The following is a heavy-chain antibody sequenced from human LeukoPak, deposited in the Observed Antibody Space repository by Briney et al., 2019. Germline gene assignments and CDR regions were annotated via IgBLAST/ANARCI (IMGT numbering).Heavy chain of an antibody. CDR2: ISGSGSST. J-gene: IGHJ4*02. CDR1: GFTFSSYA. Sequence: ESGGSLRLSCAASGFTFSSYAMSWVRQAPGKGLEWVSAISGSGSSTYYADSVTGRFTISRDNSKNTLYLQMNSLRAEDTAVYYCAKGSGYSGYWGQGTLVTVSS. V-gene: IGHV3-23*01. D-gene: IGHD5-12*01. CDR3: AKGSGYSGY.